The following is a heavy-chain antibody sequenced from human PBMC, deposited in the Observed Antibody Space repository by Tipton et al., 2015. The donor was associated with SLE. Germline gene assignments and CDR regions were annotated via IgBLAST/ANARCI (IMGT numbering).Heavy chain of an antibody. CDR2: INQSGST. Sequence: TLSLTCAVYGGSFSGYYWSWIRQPPGKGLEWIGEINQSGSTNYSASLKSRVAISVDTSKNQFSLRLSSVTAADSAVYYCARGVSGYFHYCYMDVWGRGTTVTISS. J-gene: IGHJ6*03. CDR1: GGSFSGYY. CDR3: ARGVSGYFHYCYMDV. D-gene: IGHD3-16*01. V-gene: IGHV4-34*01.